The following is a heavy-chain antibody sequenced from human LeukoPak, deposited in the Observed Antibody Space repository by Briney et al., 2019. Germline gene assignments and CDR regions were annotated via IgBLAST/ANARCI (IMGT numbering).Heavy chain of an antibody. CDR1: GFTFSSYA. D-gene: IGHD1-26*01. Sequence: PGGSLRLSCAASGFTFSSYAMHWVRQAPGKGLEWVANIKQDGSEKYYVDSVKGRFTISRDNAKNSLYLQMNSLRAEDTAVYYCARVTGATGHFDYWGQGTLVTVSS. CDR2: IKQDGSEK. CDR3: ARVTGATGHFDY. V-gene: IGHV3-7*01. J-gene: IGHJ4*02.